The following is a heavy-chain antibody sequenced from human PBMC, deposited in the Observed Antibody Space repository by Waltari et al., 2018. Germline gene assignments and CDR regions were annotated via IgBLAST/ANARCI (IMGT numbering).Heavy chain of an antibody. J-gene: IGHJ5*02. CDR2: IYHSGST. Sequence: QVQLQESGPGLVKPSGTLSLTCAVSGGSISSSNWWSWVRQPPGKGLEWIGEIYHSGSTNYNPYLKSRVTISVDKSKNQFSLKLSSVTAADTAVYYWARDPGLHDYGDYVRSSWFDPWGQGTLVTVSS. CDR3: ARDPGLHDYGDYVRSSWFDP. V-gene: IGHV4-4*02. D-gene: IGHD4-17*01. CDR1: GGSISSSNW.